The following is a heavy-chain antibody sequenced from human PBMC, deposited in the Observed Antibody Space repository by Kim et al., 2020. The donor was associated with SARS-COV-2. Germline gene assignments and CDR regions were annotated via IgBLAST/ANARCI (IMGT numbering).Heavy chain of an antibody. J-gene: IGHJ5*02. V-gene: IGHV4-59*01. CDR3: ARRVGPKRTVTTSWFDP. Sequence: RRSRVTISVDTSKNQFSLRLTSVTAADTAVYYCARRVGPKRTVTTSWFDPWGQGTLVTVSP. D-gene: IGHD4-17*01.